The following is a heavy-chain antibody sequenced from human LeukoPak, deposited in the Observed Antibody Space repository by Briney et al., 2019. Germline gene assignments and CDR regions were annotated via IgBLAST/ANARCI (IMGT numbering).Heavy chain of an antibody. D-gene: IGHD3-16*01. V-gene: IGHV3-21*04. CDR1: GFTFSTYN. J-gene: IGHJ6*03. Sequence: GGSLRLSCAASGFTFSTYNMNWVRQAPGKWLEWVSSITSSSSYIYYADSVKGRFTISRDNAKNSLYLQMNSLRAEDMALYYCAKGGGGRLIYYYYMDVWGKGTTVTVSS. CDR2: ITSSSSYI. CDR3: AKGGGGRLIYYYYMDV.